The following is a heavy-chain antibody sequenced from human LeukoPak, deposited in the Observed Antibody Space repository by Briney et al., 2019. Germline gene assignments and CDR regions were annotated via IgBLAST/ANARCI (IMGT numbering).Heavy chain of an antibody. CDR1: GGSISSYY. Sequence: SETLSLTCTVSGGSISSYYWSWIRQPPGKGLEWIGYIYYSGSTNYNPSLKSRVTISVDTSKNQFSLKLGSVTAEDTAVYYCATGGTSDYDLNWFDPWGQGTLVTVSS. CDR2: IYYSGST. J-gene: IGHJ5*02. CDR3: ATGGTSDYDLNWFDP. V-gene: IGHV4-59*01. D-gene: IGHD4-17*01.